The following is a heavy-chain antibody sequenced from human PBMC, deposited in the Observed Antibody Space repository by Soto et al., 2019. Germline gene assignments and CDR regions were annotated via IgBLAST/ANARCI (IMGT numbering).Heavy chain of an antibody. CDR1: GYTFTTYG. D-gene: IGHD2-8*02. CDR3: AREDGSCTGGSCHSGGWLEP. CDR2: INPYNGYT. Sequence: QVQLVQSGGEVKKPGASVKISCKTSGYTFTTYGVSWVRQAPGQGLEWMGWINPYNGYTNYAQRLQGRVTLTTDTSTNTAYMDLRSLRSDDTALYYCAREDGSCTGGSCHSGGWLEPWGQGTLVTVSS. J-gene: IGHJ5*02. V-gene: IGHV1-18*01.